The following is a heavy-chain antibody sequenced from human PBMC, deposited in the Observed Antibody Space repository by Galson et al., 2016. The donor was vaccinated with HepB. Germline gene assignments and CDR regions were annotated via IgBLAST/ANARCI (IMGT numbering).Heavy chain of an antibody. CDR1: GYSFTRYY. J-gene: IGHJ6*02. CDR3: ARRRDILTGYRSYYYVMDV. V-gene: IGHV5-51*01. D-gene: IGHD3-9*01. Sequence: QSGAEVKKPGESLKISCKGSGYSFTRYYIAWVRQMPGKGLEWMGIIYPSDSDTRYSPSFQGQVTISADKSINTAYLQWSSLKASDTAMYYCARRRDILTGYRSYYYVMDVWGQGTTVTVSS. CDR2: IYPSDSDT.